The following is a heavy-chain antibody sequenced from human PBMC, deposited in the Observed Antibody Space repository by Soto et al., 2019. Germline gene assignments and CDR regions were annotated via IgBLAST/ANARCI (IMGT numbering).Heavy chain of an antibody. CDR1: GGSVSSGSYY. D-gene: IGHD4-17*01. J-gene: IGHJ4*02. Sequence: LETLSLTCTVSGGSVSSGSYYWSWIRQPPGKGLEWIGYIYYSGSTNYNPSLKSRVTISVDTSKNQFSLKLSSVTAADTAVYYCARTVTTVTTSPYYFDYWGQGTLVTVSS. CDR2: IYYSGST. V-gene: IGHV4-61*01. CDR3: ARTVTTVTTSPYYFDY.